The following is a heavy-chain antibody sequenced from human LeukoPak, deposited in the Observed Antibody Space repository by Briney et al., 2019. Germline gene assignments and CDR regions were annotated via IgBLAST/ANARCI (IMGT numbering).Heavy chain of an antibody. Sequence: GASVKVSCKASGYTFTSYYMHWVRQAPGQGLEWMGGIIPIFGTANYAQKFQGRVTITADESTSTAYMELSSLRSEDTAVYYCARDYRYPYDSSGYYLDYWGQGTLVTVSS. J-gene: IGHJ4*02. CDR2: IIPIFGTA. CDR1: GYTFTSYY. V-gene: IGHV1-69*13. D-gene: IGHD3-22*01. CDR3: ARDYRYPYDSSGYYLDY.